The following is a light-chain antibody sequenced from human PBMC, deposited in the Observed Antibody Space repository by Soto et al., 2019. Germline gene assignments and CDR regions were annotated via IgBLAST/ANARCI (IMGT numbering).Light chain of an antibody. Sequence: QSALTQPPSASGSPGQSVTISCTGTSSDVGGYDYVSWYQQHPGKAPKLVIYEVFKRPSGVPDRFSGSKSGNTASLTVSGLQAEDEADYYCSSYEGSNNLVFGGGTKVTVL. CDR2: EVF. CDR1: SSDVGGYDY. CDR3: SSYEGSNNLV. V-gene: IGLV2-8*01. J-gene: IGLJ3*02.